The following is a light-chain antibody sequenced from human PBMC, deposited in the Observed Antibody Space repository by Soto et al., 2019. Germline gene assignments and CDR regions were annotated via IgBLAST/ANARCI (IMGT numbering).Light chain of an antibody. V-gene: IGLV2-14*01. CDR3: SSYTSSSTYV. J-gene: IGLJ1*01. Sequence: QSVLTQPASVSGSPGQSITISCTGTISDFVVYNYVSWYQQHPGKAPKLMIYGVSNRPSGVSNRFSGSKSGNTASLTISGLQADDEADYYCSSYTSSSTYVFGTGTKVTVL. CDR1: ISDFVVYNY. CDR2: GVS.